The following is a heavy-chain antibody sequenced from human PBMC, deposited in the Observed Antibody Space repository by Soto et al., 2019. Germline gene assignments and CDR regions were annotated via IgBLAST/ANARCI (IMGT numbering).Heavy chain of an antibody. Sequence: ASVKVSCKVSGYTLTELSMHWVRQAPGKGLEWMGGFDPEDGETIYTQKFQGRVTMTEDTSTDTAYMELSSLRSEDTAVYYWARAVFYYDSSGYDYWGQGTLVTVSS. J-gene: IGHJ4*02. CDR2: FDPEDGET. D-gene: IGHD3-22*01. CDR1: GYTLTELS. V-gene: IGHV1-24*01. CDR3: ARAVFYYDSSGYDY.